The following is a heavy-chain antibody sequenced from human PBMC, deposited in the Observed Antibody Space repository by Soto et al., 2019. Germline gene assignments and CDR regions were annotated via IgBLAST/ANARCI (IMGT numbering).Heavy chain of an antibody. J-gene: IGHJ4*02. CDR3: VRGGRYSSSWYLDY. D-gene: IGHD6-13*01. CDR2: TRNKANSYTT. CDR1: GFTFSDHY. V-gene: IGHV3-72*01. Sequence: GGSLRLSCAASGFTFSDHYVDWVRQAPGKGLEWVGRTRNKANSYTTEYAASVKGRFTISRDDSKNSLYLQMNSLETEDTAVYYCVRGGRYSSSWYLDYWGQGTLVTVSS.